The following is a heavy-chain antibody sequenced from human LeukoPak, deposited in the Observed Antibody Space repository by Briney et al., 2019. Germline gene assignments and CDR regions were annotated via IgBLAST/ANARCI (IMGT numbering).Heavy chain of an antibody. CDR1: GFTFSSYA. CDR3: ANQYSSSWSDY. V-gene: IGHV3-23*01. D-gene: IGHD6-13*01. CDR2: ISGSGGST. Sequence: GGSLRLSCAASGFTFSSYAMSWVRQAPGKGLEWVSAISGSGGSTYYADSVKGRFTISRDNSKNTLYLQMNSPRAEDTAVYYCANQYSSSWSDYWGQGTLVTVSS. J-gene: IGHJ4*02.